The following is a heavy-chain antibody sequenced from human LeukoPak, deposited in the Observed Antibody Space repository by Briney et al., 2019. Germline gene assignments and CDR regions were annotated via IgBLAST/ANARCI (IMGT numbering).Heavy chain of an antibody. D-gene: IGHD3-10*01. CDR3: AGDPPGTPVGFDI. Sequence: GSSVKVSCKASAGTFSRYAISWVRQAPGQGLEWMGRITPMPATPSQSQWIQDRVTITADKSTNTVYLDLSSLRSEDTALYFCAGDPPGTPVGFDIWGQGTMVTVSS. CDR2: ITPMPATP. J-gene: IGHJ3*02. CDR1: AGTFSRYA. V-gene: IGHV1-69*04.